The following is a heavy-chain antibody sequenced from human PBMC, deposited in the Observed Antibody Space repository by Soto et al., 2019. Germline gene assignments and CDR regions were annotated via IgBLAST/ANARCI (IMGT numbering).Heavy chain of an antibody. V-gene: IGHV3-21*01. CDR3: SRDQRITMVRGPFDP. J-gene: IGHJ5*02. D-gene: IGHD3-10*01. CDR2: ISSSSSYI. Sequence: GGSLRLSCAASGFTFSSYSMNWVRQAPGKGLEWVSSISSSSSYIYYADSVKGRFTISRDNAKNSLYLHMNSLRAEDTAVYYCSRDQRITMVRGPFDPWGQGTLVTVSS. CDR1: GFTFSSYS.